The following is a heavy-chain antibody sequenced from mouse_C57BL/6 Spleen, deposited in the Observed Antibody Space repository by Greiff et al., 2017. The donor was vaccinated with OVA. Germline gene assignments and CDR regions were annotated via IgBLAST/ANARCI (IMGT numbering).Heavy chain of an antibody. J-gene: IGHJ2*01. V-gene: IGHV1-50*01. CDR2: IDPSDSYT. Sequence: VQLQQPGAELVKPGASVKLSCKASGYTFTSYWMQWVKQRPGQGLEWIGEIDPSDSYTNYNQKFKGKATLTVDTSSSTAYMQLSSLTSEDSAVYYCARERLGRNYWGQGTTLTVSS. CDR1: GYTFTSYW. CDR3: ARERLGRNY. D-gene: IGHD4-1*01.